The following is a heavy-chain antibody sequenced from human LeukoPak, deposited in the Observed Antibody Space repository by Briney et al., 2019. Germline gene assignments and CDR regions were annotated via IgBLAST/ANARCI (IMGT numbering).Heavy chain of an antibody. CDR3: ARELYYYDSSGYRLDAFDI. J-gene: IGHJ3*02. CDR1: GYTFTGYY. V-gene: IGHV1-2*06. Sequence: ASVKVSCKASGYTFTGYYMHWVRQAPGQGLEWMGRINPNSGGTNYAQKFQGRVTMTRDTSISTAYMELSRLRSDDTAVYYCARELYYYDSSGYRLDAFDIWGQGTMVTVAS. CDR2: INPNSGGT. D-gene: IGHD3-22*01.